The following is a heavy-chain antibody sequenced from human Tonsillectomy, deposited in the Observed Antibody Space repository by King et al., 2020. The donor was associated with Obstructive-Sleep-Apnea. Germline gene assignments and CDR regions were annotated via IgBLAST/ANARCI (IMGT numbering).Heavy chain of an antibody. V-gene: IGHV3-30-3*01. CDR3: SIYRGEIAVDYFDY. CDR1: A. D-gene: IGHD3-16*01. Sequence: AMHRVHQAPGKGLEWLAVISYDGSNKYYADSVKGRFTISRDNSTNTLYLQMNSLRTEDTAVYYCSIYRGEIAVDYFDYCGQRTLVTVS. J-gene: IGHJ4*02. CDR2: ISYDGSNK.